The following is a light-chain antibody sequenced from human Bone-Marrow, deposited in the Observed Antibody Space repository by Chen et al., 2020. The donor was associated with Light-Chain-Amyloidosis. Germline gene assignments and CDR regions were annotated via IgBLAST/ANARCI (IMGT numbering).Light chain of an antibody. V-gene: IGLV3-21*02. CDR3: QVWDRSSDRPV. Sequence: SYVLTPPSSVSVAPGHPATIACGGNNIGSTSVHWSQQTPGQAPLLVVSYDNDRPSGIPERLSGSNSGNTATLTISRVEAGEEADYYCQVWDRSSDRPVFGGGTKLTVL. CDR1: NIGSTS. CDR2: YDN. J-gene: IGLJ3*02.